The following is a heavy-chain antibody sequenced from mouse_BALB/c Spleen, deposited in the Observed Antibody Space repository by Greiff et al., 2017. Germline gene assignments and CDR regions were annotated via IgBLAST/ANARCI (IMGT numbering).Heavy chain of an antibody. Sequence: EVKLMESGGGLVKPGGSLKLSCAASGFTFSSYAMSWVRQTPEKRLEWVASISSGGSTYYPDSVKGRFTISRDNARNILYLQMSSLRSEDTAMYYCAREGRVYYGSSYAMDYWGQGTSVTVSS. CDR1: GFTFSSYA. V-gene: IGHV5-6-5*01. D-gene: IGHD1-1*01. J-gene: IGHJ4*01. CDR3: AREGRVYYGSSYAMDY. CDR2: ISSGGST.